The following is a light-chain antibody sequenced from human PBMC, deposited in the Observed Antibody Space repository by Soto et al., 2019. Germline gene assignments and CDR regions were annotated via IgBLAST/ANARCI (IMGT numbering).Light chain of an antibody. V-gene: IGKV3-11*01. CDR3: QQHSNWPPLT. J-gene: IGKJ3*01. Sequence: EIVLTQSPATLSLSPGERATLSCRASQSVSSYLVWYHQKLGQVPRRLINDASSRTTGILTKFSGSRPGTDFTLTISSLEPNDFAVYYCQQHSNWPPLTFGPGTKVDIK. CDR2: DAS. CDR1: QSVSSY.